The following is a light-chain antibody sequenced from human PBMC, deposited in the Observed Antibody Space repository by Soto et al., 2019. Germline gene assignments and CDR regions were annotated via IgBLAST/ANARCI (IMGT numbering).Light chain of an antibody. CDR2: NNS. CDR3: AAWDDSLRGLE. Sequence: QSVLTQPPSATGTPGQMVTISCSGSSSNIGSNTVNWYQQLPGMAPKLLIYNNSQRPSGVPDRFSGSKSGPSASLAISGLQSGDDADYYCAAWDDSLRGLEFGGGTKLTVL. CDR1: SSNIGSNT. V-gene: IGLV1-44*01. J-gene: IGLJ2*01.